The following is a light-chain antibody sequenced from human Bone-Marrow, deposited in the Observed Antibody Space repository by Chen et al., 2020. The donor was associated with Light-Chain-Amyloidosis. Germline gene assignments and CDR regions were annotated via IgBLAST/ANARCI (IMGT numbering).Light chain of an antibody. V-gene: IGKV1-39*01. CDR1: QSISSY. CDR2: AAS. Sequence: IQMTQSPSSLSASVGDRVTITCRASQSISSYLNWYRQEPGKAPKLLIWAASSLHSGVPSRFRGSGSGTDFALSIPSLQPEEFATYYCQQTFITPWTFDQGTRVEI. CDR3: QQTFITPWT. J-gene: IGKJ1*01.